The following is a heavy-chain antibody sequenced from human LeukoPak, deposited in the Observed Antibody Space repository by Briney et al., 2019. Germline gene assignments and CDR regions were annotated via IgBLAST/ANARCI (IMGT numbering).Heavy chain of an antibody. CDR3: AKIKRVTMIVVVTRGAFDI. Sequence: PGGSLRLSCAASGFTFSSYAMSWVRQAPGKGLEWVSAISGSGGSTYYADSVKGRFTISRDNSKNTLYLQMNSLRAEDTAVYYCAKIKRVTMIVVVTRGAFDIWGQGTMVTVSS. V-gene: IGHV3-23*01. J-gene: IGHJ3*02. CDR1: GFTFSSYA. D-gene: IGHD3-22*01. CDR2: ISGSGGST.